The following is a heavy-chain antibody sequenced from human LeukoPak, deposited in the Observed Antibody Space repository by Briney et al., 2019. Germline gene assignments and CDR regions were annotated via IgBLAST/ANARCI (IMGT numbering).Heavy chain of an antibody. D-gene: IGHD2-15*01. V-gene: IGHV3-11*01. J-gene: IGHJ4*02. CDR2: ISSSGSTT. Sequence: PGGSLRLSCAASGFTFSDYYMSWIRQAPGKGLEWVSYISSSGSTTYYADSVKGRFTISRDNSKNTLYLQMNSLRAEDTAVYYCAKWGCSGGSCYPFDYWGQGTLVTVSS. CDR1: GFTFSDYY. CDR3: AKWGCSGGSCYPFDY.